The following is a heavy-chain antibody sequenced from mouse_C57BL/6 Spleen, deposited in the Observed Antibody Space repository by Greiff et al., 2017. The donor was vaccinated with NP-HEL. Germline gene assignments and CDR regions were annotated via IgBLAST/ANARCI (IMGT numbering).Heavy chain of an antibody. J-gene: IGHJ4*01. Sequence: DVMLVESGGGLVKPGGSLKLSCAASGFTFSSYAMSWVRQTPEKRLEWVATISDGGSYTYYPDNVKGRFTISRDNAKNNLYLQMSHLKSEDTAMYYCARDQGYYGSSYNAMDYWGQGTSVTVSS. V-gene: IGHV5-4*01. CDR2: ISDGGSYT. CDR3: ARDQGYYGSSYNAMDY. CDR1: GFTFSSYA. D-gene: IGHD1-1*01.